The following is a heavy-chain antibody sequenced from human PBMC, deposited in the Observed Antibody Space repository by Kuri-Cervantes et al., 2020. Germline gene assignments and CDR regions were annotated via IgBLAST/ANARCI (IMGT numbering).Heavy chain of an antibody. CDR1: GYRFTSYY. Sequence: ASVKVSCKTSGYRFTSYYIHWVRQAPGQGLQWMGWISADNGITNYAQKLQDRVTVTTDTSTRTAYMELRSLRSDDTAVYYCARDYGDYGGWFDPWGQGTLVTVSS. J-gene: IGHJ5*02. CDR2: ISADNGIT. CDR3: ARDYGDYGGWFDP. D-gene: IGHD4-17*01. V-gene: IGHV1-18*01.